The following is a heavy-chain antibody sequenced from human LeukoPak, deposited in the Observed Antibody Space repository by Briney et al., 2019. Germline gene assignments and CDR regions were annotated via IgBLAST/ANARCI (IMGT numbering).Heavy chain of an antibody. CDR1: GFIFSNYT. D-gene: IGHD6-13*01. Sequence: PGGSLRLSCAASGFIFSNYTMHWVRQAPRKGLEWVAVISYDGSNKYYGDSVKGRFTISRDNSKNTLYLQMDSLRAEDTAVYYCARPRGSRWSIPFDNWGQGTLVTVSS. CDR2: ISYDGSNK. CDR3: ARPRGSRWSIPFDN. V-gene: IGHV3-30-3*01. J-gene: IGHJ4*02.